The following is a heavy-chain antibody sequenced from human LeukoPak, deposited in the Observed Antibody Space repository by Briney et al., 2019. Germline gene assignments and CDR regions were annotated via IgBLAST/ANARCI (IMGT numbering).Heavy chain of an antibody. Sequence: GGSLRPSCAASGFTFISYYMSWVRQAPGKGLEWVANMKPDGSEEYYVDSVKGRFTISRDNAKNSLYLQMNSLRAEDTAVYYCARQRAAAGTSAFDIWGQGTMVTVSS. V-gene: IGHV3-7*03. CDR1: GFTFISYY. D-gene: IGHD6-13*01. CDR2: MKPDGSEE. J-gene: IGHJ3*02. CDR3: ARQRAAAGTSAFDI.